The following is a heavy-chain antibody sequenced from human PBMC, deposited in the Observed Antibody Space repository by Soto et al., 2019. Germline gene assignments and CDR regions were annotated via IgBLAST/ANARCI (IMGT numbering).Heavy chain of an antibody. Sequence: VKVSCKVSGYTLTELSMHWVRQAPGKGLEWMGGFDPEDGETIYAQKFQGRVTMTEDTSTDTAYMELSSLRSEDTAVYYCATGRNVDFWSGYLNWGQGTLVTVSS. V-gene: IGHV1-24*01. CDR3: ATGRNVDFWSGYLN. J-gene: IGHJ4*02. D-gene: IGHD3-3*01. CDR1: GYTLTELS. CDR2: FDPEDGET.